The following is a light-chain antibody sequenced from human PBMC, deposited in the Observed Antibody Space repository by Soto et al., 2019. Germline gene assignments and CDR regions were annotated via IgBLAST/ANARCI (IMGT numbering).Light chain of an antibody. CDR2: GAS. J-gene: IGKJ3*01. Sequence: EIVLTQSPGTLSLYPGERATLSCRASQTVNNNYLTWYQQTPGQAPRLLIYGASSRATGIPDKFSASGSGTDFTLTISRLEPEDFAVYYCQQYGTSPFTFGPGTKVDIK. V-gene: IGKV3-20*01. CDR1: QTVNNNY. CDR3: QQYGTSPFT.